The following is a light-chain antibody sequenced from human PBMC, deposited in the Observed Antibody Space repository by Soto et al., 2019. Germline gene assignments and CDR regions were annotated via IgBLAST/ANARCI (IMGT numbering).Light chain of an antibody. CDR2: DAS. V-gene: IGKV1-5*01. CDR3: QQYDSYPLT. Sequence: DIQMTQSPSTLPASVGDRVTITCRASQSINMWLAWYQQKPGKAPKLLISDASTLKSGVPSRFSGSGSGTEFTLTISSLEPDDFATYYCQQYDSYPLTFGGGTKVDLK. CDR1: QSINMW. J-gene: IGKJ4*01.